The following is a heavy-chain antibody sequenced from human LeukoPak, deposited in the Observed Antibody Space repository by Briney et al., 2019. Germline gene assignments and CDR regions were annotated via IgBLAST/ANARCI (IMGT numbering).Heavy chain of an antibody. J-gene: IGHJ5*01. V-gene: IGHV3-30*02. Sequence: GGSLRLSCAASGFIFSSSGMHWVRQAPDKGLEWVAFIRNDGSKKYYADSVEGRFTISRDSSNNTLFLQMNSLRAEDTAIYYCARDQSWLQQGDWFDSWGQETLVTVSS. CDR1: GFIFSSSG. D-gene: IGHD5-24*01. CDR3: ARDQSWLQQGDWFDS. CDR2: IRNDGSKK.